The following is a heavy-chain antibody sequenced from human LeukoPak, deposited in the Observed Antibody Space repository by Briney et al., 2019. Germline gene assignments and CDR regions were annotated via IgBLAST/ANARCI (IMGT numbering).Heavy chain of an antibody. D-gene: IGHD3-10*01. J-gene: IGHJ5*02. Sequence: ASVKVSCKASGYTFTGYYMHWVRRAPGQGLEWMGWINPNSGGTNYAQKFQGRVTMTRDTSISTAYMELSRLRSDDTAVYYCARGLLWFGESQQYNWFDPWGQGTLVTVSS. CDR2: INPNSGGT. CDR3: ARGLLWFGESQQYNWFDP. CDR1: GYTFTGYY. V-gene: IGHV1-2*02.